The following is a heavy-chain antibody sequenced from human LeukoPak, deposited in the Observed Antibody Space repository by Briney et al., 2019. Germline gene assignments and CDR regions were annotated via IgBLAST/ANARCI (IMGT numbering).Heavy chain of an antibody. CDR1: GYTFTSYA. D-gene: IGHD2-2*02. V-gene: IGHV1-3*01. CDR3: AAVVVPAAIIPPYGMDV. J-gene: IGHJ6*02. Sequence: GASVKVSCKASGYTFTSYAMHWVRQAPGQRLEWMGWINAGNGNTKYSQKFQGRVTITRDTSASTAYMELSSLRSEDTAVYYCAAVVVPAAIIPPYGMDVWGQGTTVTVSS. CDR2: INAGNGNT.